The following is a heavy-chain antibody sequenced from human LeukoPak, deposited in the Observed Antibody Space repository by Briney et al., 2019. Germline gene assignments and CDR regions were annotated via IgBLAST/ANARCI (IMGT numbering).Heavy chain of an antibody. CDR3: ARDPDGHTDFDY. D-gene: IGHD5-24*01. J-gene: IGHJ4*02. Sequence: GASVKVSCKASGYTFTGYYIHWVRQAPGQGLEWMGWINPNSGGTNYAQKFQGRVTMTRDTSISTAYMELSSLRSDDTAVYYCARDPDGHTDFDYWGQGTLVTVSS. V-gene: IGHV1-2*02. CDR1: GYTFTGYY. CDR2: INPNSGGT.